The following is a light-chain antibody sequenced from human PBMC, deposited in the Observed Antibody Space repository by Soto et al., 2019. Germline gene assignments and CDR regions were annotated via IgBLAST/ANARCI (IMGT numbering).Light chain of an antibody. CDR1: SSDVGSYNL. CDR2: EVS. CDR3: CSYAGSPV. Sequence: QSVLTQPASVSGSPGQSITISCTGTSSDVGSYNLVSWYQQHPGKAPKLMIYEVSKRPSGVSNRFSGSKSGNTASLTISGLQAEDEADYYCCSYAGSPVFGTGTQLTVL. V-gene: IGLV2-23*02. J-gene: IGLJ1*01.